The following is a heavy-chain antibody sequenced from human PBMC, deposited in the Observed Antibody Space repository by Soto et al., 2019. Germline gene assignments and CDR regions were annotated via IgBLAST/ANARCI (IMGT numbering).Heavy chain of an antibody. CDR1: GYTLTELS. CDR2: FDPEDGET. CDR3: ATELRFLEWLHWFDP. V-gene: IGHV1-24*01. J-gene: IGHJ5*02. Sequence: GASVKVSCKVSGYTLTELSMHWVRQAPGKGLEWMGGFDPEDGETIYAQKFQGRVTMTEDTSTDTAYMELSSLRSEDTAVYYCATELRFLEWLHWFDPWGQGTLVTVSS. D-gene: IGHD3-3*01.